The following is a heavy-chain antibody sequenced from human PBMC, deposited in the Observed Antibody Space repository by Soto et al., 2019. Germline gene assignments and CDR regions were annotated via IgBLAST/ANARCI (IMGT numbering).Heavy chain of an antibody. V-gene: IGHV1-69*13. J-gene: IGHJ6*02. CDR3: ARPTSPSYYYYYYGMDV. CDR2: IIPIFGTA. Sequence: GASVKVSCKASGGTFSSYAISWVRQAPGQGLEWMGGIIPIFGTANYAQKFQGRVTITADESTSTAYMELSSLRSEDTAVYYCARPTSPSYYYYYYGMDVWGQGTTVTVSS. CDR1: GGTFSSYA.